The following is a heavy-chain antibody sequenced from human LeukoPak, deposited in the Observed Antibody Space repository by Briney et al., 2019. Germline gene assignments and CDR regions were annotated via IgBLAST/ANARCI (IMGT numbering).Heavy chain of an antibody. CDR2: ISSSGSTI. D-gene: IGHD3-22*01. CDR3: ARDDSSFGTSFDI. V-gene: IGHV3-48*03. J-gene: IGHJ3*02. CDR1: GFTFSSYE. Sequence: GGSLRLSCGVSGFTFSSYEMNWVRQAPGKGLEWVSYISSSGSTIYYADSVKGRFTISRDNAKNSLYLQMNSLRAEDTAVYYCARDDSSFGTSFDIWGQGTMVTVSS.